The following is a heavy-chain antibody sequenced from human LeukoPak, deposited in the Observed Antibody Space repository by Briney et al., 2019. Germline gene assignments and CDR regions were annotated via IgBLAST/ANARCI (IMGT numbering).Heavy chain of an antibody. J-gene: IGHJ6*04. V-gene: IGHV4-4*02. CDR1: GFTFSNYW. Sequence: GSLRLSCAVSGFTFSNYWMSWVRQPPGKGLVWIEEIYHSGSTNYNPSLKSRVTISVDKSKNQFSLKLSSVTAADTAVYYCARLPYGSGAWLQREGRDVWGKGTTVTISS. CDR2: IYHSGST. CDR3: ARLPYGSGAWLQREGRDV. D-gene: IGHD3-10*01.